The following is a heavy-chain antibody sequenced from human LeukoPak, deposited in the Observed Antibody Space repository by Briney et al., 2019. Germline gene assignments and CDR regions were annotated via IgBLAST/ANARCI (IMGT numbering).Heavy chain of an antibody. CDR3: AGNPTSSLLRGNAFDL. CDR2: SLYSGSA. CDR1: GGSISSSSYY. D-gene: IGHD2-2*01. Sequence: PSETLSLSCTVSGGSISSSSYYWGWIRQPPGKGLEWIGSSLYSGSAYYSPSLKSRVTISVDTSKKQFSLKLSSVTAADTAVYYCAGNPTSSLLRGNAFDLWGQGTMVTVSS. V-gene: IGHV4-39*01. J-gene: IGHJ3*01.